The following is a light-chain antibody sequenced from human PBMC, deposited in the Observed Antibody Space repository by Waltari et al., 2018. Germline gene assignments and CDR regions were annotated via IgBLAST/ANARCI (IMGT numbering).Light chain of an antibody. J-gene: IGKJ4*01. V-gene: IGKV3-15*01. CDR1: QSVRTN. CDR3: QQYYVWPPIT. Sequence: VLLTHFPASLSVSPGDTAFFSGRASQSVRTNLVWYQQKAGQAPRTLIYGASTRASGVPSRLSGSGSETDFTLIISSLQSEDAAVYFYQQYYVWPPITFGGGTKLEI. CDR2: GAS.